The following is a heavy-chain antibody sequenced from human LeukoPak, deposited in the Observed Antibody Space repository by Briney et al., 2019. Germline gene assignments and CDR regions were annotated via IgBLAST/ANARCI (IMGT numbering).Heavy chain of an antibody. D-gene: IGHD6-25*01. V-gene: IGHV4-34*01. CDR1: GGSFSGYY. Sequence: PSETLSLTCAVYGGSFSGYYWSWIRQPPGKGLEWIGEINHSGSTNYNPSLKSRVTISVDRSKNQFSLRLSSVTAADTAVYYCAAATDFDYWGQGTLVTVSS. CDR2: INHSGST. J-gene: IGHJ4*02. CDR3: AAATDFDY.